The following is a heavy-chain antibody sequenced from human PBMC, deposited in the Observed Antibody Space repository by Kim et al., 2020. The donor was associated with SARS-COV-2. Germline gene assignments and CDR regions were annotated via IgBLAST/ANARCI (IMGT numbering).Heavy chain of an antibody. CDR1: GFTFSSYG. J-gene: IGHJ6*02. CDR3: AREDTAMETGGMDV. CDR2: IWYDGSNK. Sequence: GGSLRLSCAASGFTFSSYGMHWVRQAPGKGLEWVAVIWYDGSNKYYADSVKGRFTISRDNSKNTLYLQINSLRAEDTAVYYCAREDTAMETGGMDVWGQGTTVTVSS. D-gene: IGHD5-18*01. V-gene: IGHV3-33*01.